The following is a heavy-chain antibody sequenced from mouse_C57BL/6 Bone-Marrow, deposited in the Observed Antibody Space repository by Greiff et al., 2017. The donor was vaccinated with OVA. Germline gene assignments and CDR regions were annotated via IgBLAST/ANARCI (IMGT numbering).Heavy chain of an antibody. CDR2: IHPSDSDT. Sequence: QVQLKQPGAELVKPGASVKVSCKASGYTFTSYWMHWVKQRPGQGLEWIGRIHPSDSDTNYNQKFKGKATLTVDKSSSTAYMQLSSLTSEDSAVYYCAIYPTVVGGDYWGQGTTLTVSS. V-gene: IGHV1-74*01. J-gene: IGHJ2*01. CDR3: AIYPTVVGGDY. D-gene: IGHD1-1*01. CDR1: GYTFTSYW.